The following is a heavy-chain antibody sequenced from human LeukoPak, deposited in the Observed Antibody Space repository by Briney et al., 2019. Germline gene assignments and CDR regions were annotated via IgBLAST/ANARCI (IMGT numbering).Heavy chain of an antibody. CDR1: GFTFTRHW. Sequence: GGSLRLSCAASGFTFTRHWMSWVRQAPGKGLEWVANIKQDGTATYYVDSVKGRFTISRDNAKNSLYLQMNSLRAEDTAVYYCARISIAAAGDYDFWGQGTLVTASS. J-gene: IGHJ4*02. D-gene: IGHD6-13*01. V-gene: IGHV3-7*05. CDR2: IKQDGTAT. CDR3: ARISIAAAGDYDF.